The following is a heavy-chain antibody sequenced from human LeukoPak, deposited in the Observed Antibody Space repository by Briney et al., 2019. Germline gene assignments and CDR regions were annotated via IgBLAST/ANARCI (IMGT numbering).Heavy chain of an antibody. V-gene: IGHV1-8*01. J-gene: IGHJ4*02. CDR1: GYTFTSYD. Sequence: ASVKVSCKASGYTFTSYDINWVRQATGQGLEWMGWMNPSSGNTGYVQKFRGRVTMSRNTSISTAYMELSSLRSEDTAVYYCARVPGVYSYVFGLDYWGQGTLVTVSS. D-gene: IGHD5-18*01. CDR3: ARVPGVYSYVFGLDY. CDR2: MNPSSGNT.